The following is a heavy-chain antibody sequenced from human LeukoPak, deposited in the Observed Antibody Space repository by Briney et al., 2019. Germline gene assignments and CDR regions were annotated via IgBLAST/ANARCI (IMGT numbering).Heavy chain of an antibody. D-gene: IGHD3-16*01. V-gene: IGHV3-74*01. Sequence: GGSLRLSCVASGFTFSIYWMHWVRQVPGKGLVWVSHINSDVSGTSYADSVKGRFTISRDNAKNTLYLQMNSLRAEDTAGYYCASAGVGGAFDIWGQGTMVTVSS. CDR2: INSDVSGT. CDR1: GFTFSIYW. J-gene: IGHJ3*02. CDR3: ASAGVGGAFDI.